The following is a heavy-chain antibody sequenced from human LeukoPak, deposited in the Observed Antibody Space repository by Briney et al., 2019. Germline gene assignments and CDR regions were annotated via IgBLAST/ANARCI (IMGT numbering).Heavy chain of an antibody. CDR3: ARRVRGVFGVDY. D-gene: IGHD3-10*01. J-gene: IGHJ4*02. CDR2: INHSGST. V-gene: IGHV4-34*01. CDR1: GGSFSGYY. Sequence: SETLSLTCAVYGGSFSGYYWSWIRQPPGKGLEWIGEINHSGSTNYNPSLKSRVTISVDTSKNQFSLKLSSVTAADTAVYYCARRVRGVFGVDYWGQGTLVTVSS.